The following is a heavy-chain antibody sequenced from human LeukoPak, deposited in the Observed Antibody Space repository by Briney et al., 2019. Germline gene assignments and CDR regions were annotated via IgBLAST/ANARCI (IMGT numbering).Heavy chain of an antibody. Sequence: PGGSLRLSCAASGFTFSSYGMHWVRQAPGKGLEWVAVISYDGSSKYYIDSVKGRFTISRDNSKNTLYLQMNRLQTEDTAVYYCTSSSAEEWLFDCWGRGTLVSVSS. CDR2: ISYDGSSK. J-gene: IGHJ4*02. CDR1: GFTFSSYG. CDR3: TSSSAEEWLFDC. D-gene: IGHD6-19*01. V-gene: IGHV3-30*03.